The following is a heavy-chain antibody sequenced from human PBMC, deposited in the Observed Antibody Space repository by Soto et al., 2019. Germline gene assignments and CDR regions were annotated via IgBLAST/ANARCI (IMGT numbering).Heavy chain of an antibody. CDR1: GYTFTGYY. J-gene: IGHJ4*02. V-gene: IGHV1-2*04. D-gene: IGHD5-12*01. CDR2: INPNSGGT. Sequence: ASVKVSCKASGYTFTGYYMHWVRQAPGQGLEWMGWINPNSGGTNYAQKFQGWVTMTRDTSISTAYMELSRLRSDDTAVYYCARSKSRYSGYDYHSWGQGTLVTASS. CDR3: ARSKSRYSGYDYHS.